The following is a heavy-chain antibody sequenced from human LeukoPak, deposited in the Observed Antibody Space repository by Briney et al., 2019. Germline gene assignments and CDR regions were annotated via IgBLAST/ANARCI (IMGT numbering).Heavy chain of an antibody. Sequence: SETLSLTCAVYGGSFSGYYRSWIRQPPGKGLEWIGEINHSGSTNYNPSLKSRVTISVDTSKNQFSLKLSSVTAADTAVYYCARGYSPIVVVPAAPIRWFDPWGQGTLVTVSS. D-gene: IGHD2-2*01. V-gene: IGHV4-34*01. CDR3: ARGYSPIVVVPAAPIRWFDP. CDR2: INHSGST. J-gene: IGHJ5*02. CDR1: GGSFSGYY.